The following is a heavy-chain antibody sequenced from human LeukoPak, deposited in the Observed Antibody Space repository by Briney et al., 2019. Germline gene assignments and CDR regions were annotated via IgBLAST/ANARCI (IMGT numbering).Heavy chain of an antibody. D-gene: IGHD2-15*01. J-gene: IGHJ4*02. CDR1: GFTFSSYA. CDR2: ISDSVGST. Sequence: GGSLRLSCAASGFTFSSYAMSWVRQAPGKGLEWVSGISDSVGSTYYADSVKGRLTISRDNSKNTLYLQMNSLRAEDTAVYYCAKDAPTVLLLFDYWGQGTLVTVSS. CDR3: AKDAPTVLLLFDY. V-gene: IGHV3-23*01.